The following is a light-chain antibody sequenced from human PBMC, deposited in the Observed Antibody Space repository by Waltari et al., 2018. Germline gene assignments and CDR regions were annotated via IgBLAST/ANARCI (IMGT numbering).Light chain of an antibody. CDR2: KAS. CDR3: QQYRINPWT. CDR1: ENINSW. Sequence: DIQMTQSPSTLSAFVGDRVTITCRASENINSWLAWYQEKPGKAPKLLIQKASKLESGVPSRFSGSGSGTEFTLTISSLQTDDFATYYCQQYRINPWTFGQGTRVEI. J-gene: IGKJ1*01. V-gene: IGKV1-5*03.